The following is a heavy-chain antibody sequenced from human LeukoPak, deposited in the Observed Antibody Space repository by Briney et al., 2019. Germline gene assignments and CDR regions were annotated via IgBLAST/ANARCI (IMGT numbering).Heavy chain of an antibody. V-gene: IGHV4-59*01. D-gene: IGHD1-14*01. CDR3: ARGTHTLFDY. CDR2: IYYSGST. CDR1: GGSISSYY. Sequence: SETLSLTCTVSGGSISSYYWSWIRQPPGKGLEWIGYIYYSGSTNYNPSLKSRVTISVDTSKNQFSLKLSSVTAADTAVYYCARGTHTLFDYWGQGTLVTVSS. J-gene: IGHJ4*02.